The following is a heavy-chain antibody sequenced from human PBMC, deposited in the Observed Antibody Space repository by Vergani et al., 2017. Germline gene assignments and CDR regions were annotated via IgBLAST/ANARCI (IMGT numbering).Heavy chain of an antibody. J-gene: IGHJ1*01. CDR2: ISYDGTQK. D-gene: IGHD2-8*01. CDR1: GFTSSYYG. V-gene: IGHV3-30*03. Sequence: QVHLVESGGGVVQPGRSLRLSCVVSGFTSSYYGMHWVRQAPGKGLEWVAVISYDGTQKYYADSVKGRFTISRDNSKSTLYLQMNSLRTEDTAVYYCATQSCCTPCCQIGYFREWGQGTLVTVSS. CDR3: ATQSCCTPCCQIGYFRE.